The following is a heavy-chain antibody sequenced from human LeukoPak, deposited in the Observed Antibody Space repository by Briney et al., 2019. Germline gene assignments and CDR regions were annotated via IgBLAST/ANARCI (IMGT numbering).Heavy chain of an antibody. Sequence: GGSLRLSCAASGFTFSSYAMSWVRQAPGKGLEWVSAISGSGGSTNYADSVKGRFTISRDNSKNTLYLQMNSLRGEDTAVYYCARDTTYGDYYYYGMDVWGQGTTVTVSS. CDR1: GFTFSSYA. J-gene: IGHJ6*01. CDR2: ISGSGGST. V-gene: IGHV3-23*01. D-gene: IGHD4-17*01. CDR3: ARDTTYGDYYYYGMDV.